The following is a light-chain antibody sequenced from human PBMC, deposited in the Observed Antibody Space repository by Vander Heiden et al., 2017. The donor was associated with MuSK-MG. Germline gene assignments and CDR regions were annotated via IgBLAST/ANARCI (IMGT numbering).Light chain of an antibody. J-gene: IGKJ4*02. CDR3: QQDNNWPLT. CDR1: QSVSSN. CDR2: GAS. V-gene: IGKV3-15*01. Sequence: EVVMTQSPATLSVSPGARATLSCRASQSVSSNLAWYQQKPGQAPRLLMYGASTRATGMPARFSGRGSGTEFTLTISSLQSEDFALYYCQQDNNWPLTFGGGTKVENK.